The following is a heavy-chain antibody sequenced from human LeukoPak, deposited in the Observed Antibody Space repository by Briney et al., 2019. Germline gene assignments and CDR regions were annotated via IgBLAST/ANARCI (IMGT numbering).Heavy chain of an antibody. Sequence: SQTLSLTCAICGDTVSSNAAAWDWIRQSPSRGLEWLGRTYYRSKWYNDYAESVKSRITINPDTSKNQLSLQVNSVTPEDTAVYYCARLLLTGDAFDIWGQGTMVTVSS. V-gene: IGHV6-1*01. J-gene: IGHJ3*02. CDR3: ARLLLTGDAFDI. D-gene: IGHD7-27*01. CDR1: GDTVSSNAAA. CDR2: TYYRSKWYN.